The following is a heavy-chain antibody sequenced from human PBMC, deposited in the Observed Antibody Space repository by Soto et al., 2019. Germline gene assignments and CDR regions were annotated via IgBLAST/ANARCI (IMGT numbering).Heavy chain of an antibody. CDR1: GFTFSSYA. V-gene: IGHV3-53*01. CDR2: LFAGGVT. CDR3: VRTSSY. Sequence: PGGSLRLSCAASGFTFSSYAMHWVRQAPGKGLEWVSVLFAGGVTHYSDSVKGRFTTSRDNSKNMLFLQMNRLRADDTAVYYCVRTSSYWGQGTRVTVSS. J-gene: IGHJ4*02. D-gene: IGHD2-2*01.